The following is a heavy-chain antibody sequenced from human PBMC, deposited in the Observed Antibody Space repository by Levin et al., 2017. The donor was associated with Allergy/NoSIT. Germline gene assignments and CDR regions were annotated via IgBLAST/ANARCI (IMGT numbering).Heavy chain of an antibody. J-gene: IGHJ6*03. CDR3: ARVLRFYYYYYMDV. D-gene: IGHD5-12*01. CDR2: IWDDGYKK. CDR1: GFTFSSYG. V-gene: IGHV3-33*01. Sequence: GGSLRLSCAASGFTFSSYGMHWVRQAPGKGLEWVAVIWDDGYKKYYADSVKGRFTISRVNSKNTLYLQMNSLRAEDTAVYYCARVLRFYYYYYMDVWGKGTTVTVSS.